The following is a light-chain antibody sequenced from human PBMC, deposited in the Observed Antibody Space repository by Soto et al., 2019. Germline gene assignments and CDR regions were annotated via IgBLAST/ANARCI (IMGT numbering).Light chain of an antibody. Sequence: EVVMTQSPATLSVSPGERVTVSCRASESVNRNLAWYHQKPGQGPSLLIYYASTRATGVPDRFPGSGSGTEFTLTISRLQSEDFGVYHCQHYSNWPPTFGPGTKVEIK. CDR3: QHYSNWPPT. V-gene: IGKV3-15*01. J-gene: IGKJ3*01. CDR2: YAS. CDR1: ESVNRN.